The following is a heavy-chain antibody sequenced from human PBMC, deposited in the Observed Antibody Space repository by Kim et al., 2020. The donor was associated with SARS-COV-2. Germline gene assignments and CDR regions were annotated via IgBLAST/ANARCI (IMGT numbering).Heavy chain of an antibody. CDR1: GFTFKNYA. Sequence: GGSLRLSCAASGFTFKNYAMNWVRQAPGKGLEWVSAIQRSGSGTAYADSVKGRFTISRDNSQNTLFLHMSGLRAEDTAVYFCAKAEGYASGWLNAFDFWGQGTGVTVSS. V-gene: IGHV3-23*05. D-gene: IGHD6-19*01. CDR3: AKAEGYASGWLNAFDF. J-gene: IGHJ3*01. CDR2: IQRSGSGT.